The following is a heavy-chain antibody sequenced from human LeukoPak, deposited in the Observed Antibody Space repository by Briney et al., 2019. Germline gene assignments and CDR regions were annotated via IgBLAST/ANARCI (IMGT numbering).Heavy chain of an antibody. J-gene: IGHJ4*02. CDR2: THNSGDT. CDR1: GGSIRNFY. V-gene: IGHV4-59*01. CDR3: ARGGWSLDY. Sequence: SETLSLTCTVSGGSIRNFYWSWVRQAPGKGLERSGYTHNSGDTNYNPSLMSRVTISLDTSNNQFSLQLSSVTAADTAVYYCARGGWSLDYWGQGTLVIVSS. D-gene: IGHD2-15*01.